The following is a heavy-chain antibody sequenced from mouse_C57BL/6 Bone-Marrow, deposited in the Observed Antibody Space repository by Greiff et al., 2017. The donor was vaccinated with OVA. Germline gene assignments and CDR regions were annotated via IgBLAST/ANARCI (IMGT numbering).Heavy chain of an antibody. D-gene: IGHD1-1*01. CDR1: GYTFTSYW. CDR2: IYPGSGST. V-gene: IGHV1-55*01. J-gene: IGHJ1*03. Sequence: QVQLQQPGAELVKPGASVKMSCKASGYTFTSYWITWVKQRPGQGLEWIGDIYPGSGSTNYTEKLKSKSTLTVDTSSSTAYLQLSSLTSEDSAVYYCARRYYGSSYWYFDVWGTGTTVTVSS. CDR3: ARRYYGSSYWYFDV.